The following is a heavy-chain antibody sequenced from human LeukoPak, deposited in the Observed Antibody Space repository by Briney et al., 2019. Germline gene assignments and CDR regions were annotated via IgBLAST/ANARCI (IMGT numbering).Heavy chain of an antibody. D-gene: IGHD3-10*01. CDR1: GGSFSGYY. Sequence: SETLSLTCAVYGGSFSGYYWSWIRQPPGKGLEWIGEINHSGSTNYNPSLKSRVTISVDTSKNQFSLKLSSVTAVDTAVYYCARSTMVQVYYYYYYMDVWGKGTTVTVSS. CDR2: INHSGST. V-gene: IGHV4-34*01. J-gene: IGHJ6*03. CDR3: ARSTMVQVYYYYYYMDV.